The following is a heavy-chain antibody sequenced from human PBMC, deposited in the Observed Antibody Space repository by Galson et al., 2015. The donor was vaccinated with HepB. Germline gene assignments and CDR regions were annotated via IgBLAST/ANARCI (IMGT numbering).Heavy chain of an antibody. V-gene: IGHV2-5*02. CDR3: AHRLSGYNWNHGGFDS. J-gene: IGHJ4*02. D-gene: IGHD1-14*01. CDR1: GFSLTTSGVG. CDR2: IYWDDDR. Sequence: PALVKPTQTLTLTCAFSGFSLTTSGVGVGWIRQPPGKALEWLALIYWDDDRRYSPSLKTRLAIMKDTSKNQVVLTMTNMDPVDTATYYCAHRLSGYNWNHGGFDSWGQGTLVTVSS.